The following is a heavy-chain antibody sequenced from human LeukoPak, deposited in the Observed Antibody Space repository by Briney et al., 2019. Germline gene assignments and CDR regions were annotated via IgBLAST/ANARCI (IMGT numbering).Heavy chain of an antibody. CDR2: INYGGDT. V-gene: IGHV4-34*01. J-gene: IGHJ6*03. CDR1: GGSFSGYD. D-gene: IGHD1-1*01. CDR3: ARGLGWKVTPMGLFYMDV. Sequence: SETLSLTCGVDGGSFSGYDWSWVRQPPGKGLEWIGEINYGGDTNYNPSLKSRVTISVDTSKNQFSLKVRSVTAADTAVYFCARGLGWKVTPMGLFYMDVWGEGATVAVSS.